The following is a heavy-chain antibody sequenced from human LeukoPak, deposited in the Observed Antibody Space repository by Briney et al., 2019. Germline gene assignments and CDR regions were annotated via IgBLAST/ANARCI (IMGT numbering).Heavy chain of an antibody. Sequence: ASVKVSCKASGGTFSSYAISWVRQAPGQGLEWMGGIIPIFGTANYAQKFQGRVTMTRNTSISTAYMELSSLRSEDTAVYYCARAGNYHYYYYYMDVWGKGTTVTVSS. CDR1: GGTFSSYA. CDR3: ARAGNYHYYYYYMDV. D-gene: IGHD4-11*01. CDR2: IIPIFGTA. V-gene: IGHV1-69*05. J-gene: IGHJ6*03.